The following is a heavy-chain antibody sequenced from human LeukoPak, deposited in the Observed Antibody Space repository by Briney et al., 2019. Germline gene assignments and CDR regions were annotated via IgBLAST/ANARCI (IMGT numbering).Heavy chain of an antibody. Sequence: GASVRVSRKASGYTFTSYGISWVRQAPGHGLGWMGWISAYNGNTNYAQKLQGRVTMTTDTSTSTAYMELRSLRSDDTAVYYCARDHYYDSSGYYFGGYWGQGTLVTVSS. CDR3: ARDHYYDSSGYYFGGY. CDR2: ISAYNGNT. D-gene: IGHD3-22*01. J-gene: IGHJ4*02. V-gene: IGHV1-18*01. CDR1: GYTFTSYG.